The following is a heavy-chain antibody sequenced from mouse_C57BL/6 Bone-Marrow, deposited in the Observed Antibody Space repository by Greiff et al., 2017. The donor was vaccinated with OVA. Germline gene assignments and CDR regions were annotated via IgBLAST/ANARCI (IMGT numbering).Heavy chain of an antibody. V-gene: IGHV5-15*01. CDR2: ISNLAYSI. D-gene: IGHD1-1*01. Sequence: EVQLVESGGGLVQPGGSLKLSCAASGFTFSDYGMAWVRQAPRKGPEWVAFISNLAYSIYYADTVTGRFTISRENAKNTLYLEMSSLRSEDTAMYYCARQVVATDWYFDVWGTGTTVTVSS. CDR3: ARQVVATDWYFDV. CDR1: GFTFSDYG. J-gene: IGHJ1*03.